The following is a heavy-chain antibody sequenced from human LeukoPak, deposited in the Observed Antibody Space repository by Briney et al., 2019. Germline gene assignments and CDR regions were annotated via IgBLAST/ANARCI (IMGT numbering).Heavy chain of an antibody. J-gene: IGHJ4*02. CDR1: GGSISSGTYY. Sequence: PSETLSLTCTVSGGSISSGTYYWGWIRQPPGKGLEWIGSIYYTGSTNYNPSLKSRVTISVDTSKNHFSLNLTSVSAADTAVYYCARGHPPNYYYGSGIRGRLFDYWGQGTLVTVSS. CDR3: ARGHPPNYYYGSGIRGRLFDY. D-gene: IGHD3-10*01. V-gene: IGHV4-39*02. CDR2: IYYTGST.